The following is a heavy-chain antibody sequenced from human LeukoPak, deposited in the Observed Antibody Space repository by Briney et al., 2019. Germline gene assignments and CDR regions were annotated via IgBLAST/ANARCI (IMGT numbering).Heavy chain of an antibody. Sequence: GGSLRLSCTASGFTFSSYDMRWVRQDKVKGLEWVSAISTAGDPYYLGSVKGRFTISRENAKNSFYLQMNSLRAGDTAVYYCAGQARPGAAEGAFDIWGQGTMVTVSS. CDR2: ISTAGDP. J-gene: IGHJ3*02. D-gene: IGHD2-2*01. CDR3: AGQARPGAAEGAFDI. CDR1: GFTFSSYD. V-gene: IGHV3-13*05.